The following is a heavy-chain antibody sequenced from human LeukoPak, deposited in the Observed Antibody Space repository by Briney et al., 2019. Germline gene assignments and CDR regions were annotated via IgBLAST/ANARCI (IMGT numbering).Heavy chain of an antibody. V-gene: IGHV1-2*02. CDR1: GYTFTGYY. D-gene: IGHD1-26*01. CDR3: AAAEVGATSTGAFDI. J-gene: IGHJ3*02. CDR2: INPNSGGT. Sequence: ASVKLSCKASGYTFTGYYMHWVRQAPGQGLEWMGWINPNSGGTNYAQKFQGRVTMTRDTSISTAYMELSRLRSDDTAVYYCAAAEVGATSTGAFDIWGRGTMVTVSS.